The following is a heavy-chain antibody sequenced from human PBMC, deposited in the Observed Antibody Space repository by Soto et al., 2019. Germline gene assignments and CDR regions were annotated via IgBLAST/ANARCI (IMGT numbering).Heavy chain of an antibody. CDR1: GGSISSGGYY. CDR3: ARDRRGIVTRDDYMDV. J-gene: IGHJ6*03. D-gene: IGHD1-26*01. Sequence: QVQLQESGPGLVKPSQTLSLTCTVSGGSISSGGYYWSWIRQHPGKGLEWIGYIYYSGSTYYIPSLKSRVTISVDTSKNQFSLKLSSVTAADTAVYYCARDRRGIVTRDDYMDVWGKGTTVTVSS. CDR2: IYYSGST. V-gene: IGHV4-31*03.